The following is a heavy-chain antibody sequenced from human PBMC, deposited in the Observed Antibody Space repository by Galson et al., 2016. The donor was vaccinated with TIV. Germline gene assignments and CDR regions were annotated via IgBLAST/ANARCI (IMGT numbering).Heavy chain of an antibody. Sequence: SLRLSCAASEFTFSAYAMHWVRQAPGKGPEGVAIISYDASNKYYADSVKGRFTISRDNSKYTLYLQMNSLRAEDTAVYYCAREGGTYFDSYYYGMVVWGQGTTVTVSS. J-gene: IGHJ6*02. D-gene: IGHD1-26*01. V-gene: IGHV3-30*07. CDR3: AREGGTYFDSYYYGMVV. CDR1: EFTFSAYA. CDR2: ISYDASNK.